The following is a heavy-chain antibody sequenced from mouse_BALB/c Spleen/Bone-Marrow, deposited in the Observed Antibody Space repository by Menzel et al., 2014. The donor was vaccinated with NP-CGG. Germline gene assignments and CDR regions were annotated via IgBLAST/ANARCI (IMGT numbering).Heavy chain of an antibody. D-gene: IGHD1-2*01. CDR1: GFNIKDTY. Sequence: VQLQQSGAELVKPGASVKLSCTASGFNIKDTYTLWVKQRPEQGLEWIGRIDPANGYSIYDPKFQGKATITADTTSNTAHLQLSSLTSEDTAVYYCALITTATFSYWYFDVWGAGTTVTVSS. CDR2: IDPANGYS. CDR3: ALITTATFSYWYFDV. J-gene: IGHJ1*01. V-gene: IGHV14-3*02.